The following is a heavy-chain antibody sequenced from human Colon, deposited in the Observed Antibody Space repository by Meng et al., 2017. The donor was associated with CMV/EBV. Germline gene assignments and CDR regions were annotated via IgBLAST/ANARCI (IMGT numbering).Heavy chain of an antibody. D-gene: IGHD2/OR15-2a*01. CDR3: ARGAPPYACNL. V-gene: IGHV3-66*01. J-gene: IGHJ4*02. CDR1: GFTVSTNY. Sequence: GESLKISCAASGFTVSTNYMSWVRQAPGKGLEWVSVIYPGGSTYYSDSVKGRFTMSRDNAKVYLQLNSLGAEDTAVYHCARGAPPYACNLWGQGKLVTVSS. CDR2: IYPGGST.